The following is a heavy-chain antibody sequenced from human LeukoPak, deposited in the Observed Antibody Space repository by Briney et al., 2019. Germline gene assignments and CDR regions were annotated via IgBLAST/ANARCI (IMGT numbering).Heavy chain of an antibody. Sequence: SVKVSCKASGYTFTNYGISWVRQAPGQGLEWMGGIIPIFGTTNYAQKLQGRVTITADKSTSTAYMALSSLRSEDTAVYYCARRFCTNGVCYHDRGAFDIWGQGTMVTVSS. CDR3: ARRFCTNGVCYHDRGAFDI. J-gene: IGHJ3*02. V-gene: IGHV1-69*06. CDR2: IIPIFGTT. CDR1: GYTFTNYG. D-gene: IGHD2-8*01.